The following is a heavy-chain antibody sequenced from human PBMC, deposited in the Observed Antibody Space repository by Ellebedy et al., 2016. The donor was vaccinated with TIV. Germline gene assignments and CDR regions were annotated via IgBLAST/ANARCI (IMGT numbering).Heavy chain of an antibody. Sequence: PGGSLRLSCATSGFTFSNYAMSWVRQAPGKGLVWVSRINSDGSSTSYADSVKGRFTISRANAKNTLYLQMNSLRAEDTAVYYCASRGVAVQGADYWGQGTLVTVSS. CDR2: INSDGSST. J-gene: IGHJ4*02. CDR1: GFTFSNYA. D-gene: IGHD3-10*01. V-gene: IGHV3-74*01. CDR3: ASRGVAVQGADY.